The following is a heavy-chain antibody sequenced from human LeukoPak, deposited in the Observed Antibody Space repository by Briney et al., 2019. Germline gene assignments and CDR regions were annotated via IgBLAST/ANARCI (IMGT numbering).Heavy chain of an antibody. V-gene: IGHV1-69*04. Sequence: ASVKVSCKASGGTFSSYAISWVRQAPGQGLEWMGRIIPILGIANHAQKFQGRVTITADKSTSTAYMELSSLRSEDTAVYYCARDGSATYYYDSSGYGYFQHWGQGTLVTVSS. D-gene: IGHD3-22*01. CDR3: ARDGSATYYYDSSGYGYFQH. J-gene: IGHJ1*01. CDR1: GGTFSSYA. CDR2: IIPILGIA.